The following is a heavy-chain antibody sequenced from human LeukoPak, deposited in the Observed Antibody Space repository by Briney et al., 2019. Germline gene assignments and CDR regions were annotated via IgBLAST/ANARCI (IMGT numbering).Heavy chain of an antibody. D-gene: IGHD2-21*02. CDR2: ISGSGGST. CDR3: AKAPSIVVVTATELGY. CDR1: GFTFSSYA. Sequence: PGGSLRLSCAASGFTFSSYAMSWVRQAPGKGLEWVSAISGSGGSTYYADSVKGRFTISRDNSKNTLYLQMNSLRAEDTAVYYCAKAPSIVVVTATELGYWGQGTLVIVSS. J-gene: IGHJ4*02. V-gene: IGHV3-23*01.